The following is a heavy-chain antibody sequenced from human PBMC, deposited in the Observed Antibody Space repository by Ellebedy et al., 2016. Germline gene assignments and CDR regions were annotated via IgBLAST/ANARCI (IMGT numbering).Heavy chain of an antibody. V-gene: IGHV4-59*01. Sequence: GSLRLXCAVYGGSFSGYYWSWIRQPPGKGLEWIGYIYYSGSTNYNPSLKSRVTISVDTSKNQFSLKLSSVTAADTAVYYCARVDTGRVQDWGQGTLVTVSS. D-gene: IGHD3-10*01. CDR3: ARVDTGRVQD. CDR2: IYYSGST. J-gene: IGHJ4*02. CDR1: GGSFSGYY.